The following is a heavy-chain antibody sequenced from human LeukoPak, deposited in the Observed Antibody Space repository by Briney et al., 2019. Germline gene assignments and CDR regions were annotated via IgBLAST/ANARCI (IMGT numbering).Heavy chain of an antibody. J-gene: IGHJ3*02. CDR2: INFSGTT. V-gene: IGHV4-59*01. CDR3: ARDGRGFDI. CDR1: GGSINNYY. Sequence: SETLSLTCTVSGGSINNYYWSWIRQPPGKGLEWIGYINFSGTTNYNPSLKSRVTISVDTSKNQFSLKVNSATAADTAVYYCARDGRGFDIWGQGTMVTVSS.